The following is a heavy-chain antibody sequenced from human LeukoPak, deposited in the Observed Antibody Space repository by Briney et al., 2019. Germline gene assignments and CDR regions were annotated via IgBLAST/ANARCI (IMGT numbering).Heavy chain of an antibody. CDR2: ISGSGGST. D-gene: IGHD6-25*01. CDR1: GFTFSSYA. J-gene: IGHJ6*03. Sequence: GGSLRLSCAASGFTFSSYAMSWVRQAPGEGLEWVSAISGSGGSTYYADSVKGRFTISRDNSKNTLYLQMNSLRAEDTAVYYCAKDTPQRSARGYYYYMDVWGKGTTVTVSS. V-gene: IGHV3-23*01. CDR3: AKDTPQRSARGYYYYMDV.